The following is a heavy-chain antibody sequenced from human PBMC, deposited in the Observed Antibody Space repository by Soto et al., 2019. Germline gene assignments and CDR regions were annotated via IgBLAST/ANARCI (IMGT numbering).Heavy chain of an antibody. CDR3: AREFRRDGS. CDR1: GYTFTTYD. V-gene: IGHV1-8*01. Sequence: QVQLVQSGAEVKKPGASVKVSCKASGYTFTTYDINWVRQATGQGLEWMGYMNPNSGNTGYAQNFXXRXTXXWNTSISTAYMELSSLKSEDTAVYYCAREFRRDGSWGQGTLVTVSS. J-gene: IGHJ5*02. D-gene: IGHD5-12*01. CDR2: MNPNSGNT.